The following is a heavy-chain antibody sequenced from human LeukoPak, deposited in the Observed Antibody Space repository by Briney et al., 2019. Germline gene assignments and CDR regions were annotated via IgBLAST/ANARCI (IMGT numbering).Heavy chain of an antibody. CDR1: GGSFSSYY. CDR3: ARGGYYYDSSGPYYFDY. V-gene: IGHV4-39*07. Sequence: SETLSLTCAVYGGSFSSYYWAWIHQPPGKGLEWIGSIYYSGSTYYNPSLKSRVTISVDTSKNQFSLKLSSVTAADTAVYYCARGGYYYDSSGPYYFDYWGQGTLVTVSS. J-gene: IGHJ4*02. CDR2: IYYSGST. D-gene: IGHD3-22*01.